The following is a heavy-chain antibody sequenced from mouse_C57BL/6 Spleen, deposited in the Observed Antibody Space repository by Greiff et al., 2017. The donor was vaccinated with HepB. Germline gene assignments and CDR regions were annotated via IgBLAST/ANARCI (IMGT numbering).Heavy chain of an antibody. D-gene: IGHD1-1*01. CDR2: IWGVGST. CDR3: ARSYYGPSYYAMDY. CDR1: GFSLTSYG. Sequence: VKLVESGPGLVAPSQSLSITCTVSGFSLTSYGVDWVRQSPGKGLEWLGVIWGVGSTNYNSALKSRLSISKDNSKSQVFLKMNSLQTDDTAMYYCARSYYGPSYYAMDYWGQGTSVTVSS. V-gene: IGHV2-6*01. J-gene: IGHJ4*01.